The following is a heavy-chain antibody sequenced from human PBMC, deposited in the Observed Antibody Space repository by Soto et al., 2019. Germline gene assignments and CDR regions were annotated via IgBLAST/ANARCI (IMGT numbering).Heavy chain of an antibody. CDR2: IYYSGST. Sequence: SETLSLTCSVSGGSISSSSYSWGWIRQPPGKGLEWIGTIYYSGSTHYNPSLEGRVAISADTPNNQLSLRLSSVTAADTAVYYCGRQPGLFCSTTCFGYYSVDVWGQVTTATVS. CDR3: GRQPGLFCSTTCFGYYSVDV. D-gene: IGHD2-2*01. V-gene: IGHV4-39*01. CDR1: GGSISSSSYS. J-gene: IGHJ6*02.